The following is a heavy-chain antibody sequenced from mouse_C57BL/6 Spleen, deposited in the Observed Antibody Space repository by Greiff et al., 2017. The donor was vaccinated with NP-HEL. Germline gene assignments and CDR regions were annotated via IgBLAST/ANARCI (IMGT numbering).Heavy chain of an antibody. Sequence: QVQLQQSGAELVKPGASVKLSCKASGYTFTEYTIHWVKQRSGQGLEWIGWFYPGSGSIKYNEKFKDKATLNADKSYSTVYMELSRFTSEDSAVYFGARHEDNGNYLLAMDYWGQGTSVTVSS. V-gene: IGHV1-62-2*01. CDR3: ARHEDNGNYLLAMDY. J-gene: IGHJ4*01. D-gene: IGHD2-1*01. CDR1: GYTFTEYT. CDR2: FYPGSGSI.